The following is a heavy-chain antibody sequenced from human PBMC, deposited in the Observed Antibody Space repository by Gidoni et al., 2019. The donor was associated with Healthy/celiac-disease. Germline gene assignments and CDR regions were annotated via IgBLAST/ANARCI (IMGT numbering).Heavy chain of an antibody. Sequence: SCAASGFTFSSYDMHWVRQATGKGLEWVSAIGTAGDPYYPGSVKGRFTISRENAKNSLYLQMNSLRAGDTAVYYCARADSSGWFFDYWGQGTLVTVSS. D-gene: IGHD6-19*01. CDR2: IGTAGDP. CDR3: ARADSSGWFFDY. V-gene: IGHV3-13*05. J-gene: IGHJ4*02. CDR1: GFTFSSYD.